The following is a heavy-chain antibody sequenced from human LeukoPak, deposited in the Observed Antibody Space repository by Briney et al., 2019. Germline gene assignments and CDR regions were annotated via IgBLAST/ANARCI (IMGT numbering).Heavy chain of an antibody. V-gene: IGHV4-34*01. Sequence: SETLSLTCTVSGGSISSYYWSLIRQPPGKGLEWIGEINHSGSTNYNPSLKSRVTISVDTSKNQFSLKLSSVTAADTAVYYCANLYYYDSSTYSSADYWGQGTLVTVSS. CDR1: GGSISSYY. CDR3: ANLYYYDSSTYSSADY. D-gene: IGHD3-22*01. J-gene: IGHJ4*02. CDR2: INHSGST.